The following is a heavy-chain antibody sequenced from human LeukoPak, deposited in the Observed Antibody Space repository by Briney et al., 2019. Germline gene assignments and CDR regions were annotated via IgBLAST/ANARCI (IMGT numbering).Heavy chain of an antibody. Sequence: SETLSLTCTVSGGSISSYPWSWIRQPPGKGLECIGYIYYSGSTNYNPSLKSRVTISVDTSKNRFALKLSSVTAADTAVYYCARDGTFPTMVRGVGAFDIWGQGTMVTVSS. CDR2: IYYSGST. V-gene: IGHV4-59*01. D-gene: IGHD3-10*01. CDR3: ARDGTFPTMVRGVGAFDI. CDR1: GGSISSYP. J-gene: IGHJ3*02.